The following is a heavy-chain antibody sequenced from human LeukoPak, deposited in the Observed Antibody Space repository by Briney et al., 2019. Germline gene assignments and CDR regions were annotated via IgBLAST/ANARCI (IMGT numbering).Heavy chain of an antibody. CDR2: ISGSGGST. Sequence: GGSLRLSCAASGFTFSSYAVSWVRQAPGKGLEWVSAISGSGGSTYYADSVKGRFTISRDNSKNTLYLQMNSLRAEDTAVYYCANGMGYYYYYYMDVWGKGTTVTVSS. D-gene: IGHD1-14*01. CDR3: ANGMGYYYYYYMDV. CDR1: GFTFSSYA. V-gene: IGHV3-23*01. J-gene: IGHJ6*03.